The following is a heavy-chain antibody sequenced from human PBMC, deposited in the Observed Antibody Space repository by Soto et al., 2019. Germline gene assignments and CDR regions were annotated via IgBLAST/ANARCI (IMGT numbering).Heavy chain of an antibody. V-gene: IGHV3-30*03. CDR1: GFPFTSYG. Sequence: QVQLVESGGGVVQPGRSLRLSCAASGFPFTSYGMHWVREGPGKGLEWVAVISYDGSNKFYADSVKGRFTISRDNSKNTLYLQMNSLRPEDTALHYWVAGQYSFDYRGQGTLVIVSS. CDR3: VAGQYSFDY. CDR2: ISYDGSNK. J-gene: IGHJ4*02.